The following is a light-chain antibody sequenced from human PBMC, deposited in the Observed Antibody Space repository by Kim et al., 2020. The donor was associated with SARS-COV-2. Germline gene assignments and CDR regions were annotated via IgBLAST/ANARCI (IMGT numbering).Light chain of an antibody. CDR2: GAS. CDR3: QQYGSSPRVT. J-gene: IGKJ2*01. CDR1: QSVSSSY. V-gene: IGKV3-20*01. Sequence: YPGERATLACRASQSVSSSYLAWYQQKPGQAPRLLIYGASSRATGIPDRFSGSGSGTDFTLTISRLEPEDFAVYYCQQYGSSPRVTFGQGTKLEI.